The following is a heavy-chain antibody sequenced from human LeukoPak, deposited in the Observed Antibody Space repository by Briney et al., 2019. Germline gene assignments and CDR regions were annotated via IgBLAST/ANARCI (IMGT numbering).Heavy chain of an antibody. CDR3: ARECFSSICPYNNMDV. CDR1: GCSISSSY. J-gene: IGHJ6*02. CDR2: IYSSGST. D-gene: IGHD2-2*01. Sequence: SETLSLTCTVSGCSISSSYWTWIRQPAGKGLEWLGRIYSSGSTNYNPSLKSRLTMPVDTSRNQFSLKLNSVTAADTAVYYCARECFSSICPYNNMDVWGQGTTVTVSS. V-gene: IGHV4-4*07.